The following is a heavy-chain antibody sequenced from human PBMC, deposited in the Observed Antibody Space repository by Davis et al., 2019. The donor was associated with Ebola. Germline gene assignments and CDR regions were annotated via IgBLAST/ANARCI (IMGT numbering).Heavy chain of an antibody. CDR2: ISSNGGST. V-gene: IGHV3-64D*08. D-gene: IGHD5-24*01. J-gene: IGHJ6*02. CDR3: VKDGIEMASPFDYGMDV. Sequence: PGGSLRLSCSASPFSFLSYAMHWVRQAPGKGLEYVSAISSNGGSTYYADSVKGRFTISRDNSKNTLYLQMSSLRAEDPAVYYCVKDGIEMASPFDYGMDVWGQGTTVTVSS. CDR1: PFSFLSYA.